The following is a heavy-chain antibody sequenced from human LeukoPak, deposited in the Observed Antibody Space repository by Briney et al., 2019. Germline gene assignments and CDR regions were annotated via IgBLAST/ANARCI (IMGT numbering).Heavy chain of an antibody. Sequence: GASVKVSCKASGGTFSSYAISWVREAPGQGLGLMGEIIPIFGTANYAQKFQGRVTMTRDMSTSTVYMELSSLRSEATAVYYCARTTMVRGVIYYYYMDVWGKGTTVTVSS. V-gene: IGHV1-69*05. CDR2: IIPIFGTA. J-gene: IGHJ6*03. D-gene: IGHD3-10*01. CDR1: GGTFSSYA. CDR3: ARTTMVRGVIYYYYMDV.